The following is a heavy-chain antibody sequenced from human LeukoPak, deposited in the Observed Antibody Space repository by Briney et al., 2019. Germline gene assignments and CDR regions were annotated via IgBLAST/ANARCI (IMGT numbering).Heavy chain of an antibody. CDR3: ARGGYGSSSHNWFDP. CDR1: GGSISSYY. V-gene: IGHV4-59*01. J-gene: IGHJ5*02. D-gene: IGHD2-2*01. CDR2: IYYSGST. Sequence: PSETLSLTCTVSGGSISSYYWSWIRQPPGEGLEWIGYIYYSGSTNYNPSLKSRVTISVDTSKNQFSLKLSSVTAADTAVYYCARGGYGSSSHNWFDPWGQGTLVTVSS.